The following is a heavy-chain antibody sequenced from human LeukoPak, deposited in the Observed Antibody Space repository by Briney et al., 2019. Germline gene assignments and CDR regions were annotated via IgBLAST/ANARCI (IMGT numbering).Heavy chain of an antibody. V-gene: IGHV4-38-2*01. CDR1: GYSISSGYY. J-gene: IGHJ4*02. Sequence: PSETLSLTCVVSGYSISSGYYWGWIRQPPGKGLEWIGSIHHSGSTYYNPSLKSRVSMSVDTSKNQFSLKLNSVTAADTAVYYCAIGFWSGYPDYWGQGTLVTVSS. D-gene: IGHD3-3*01. CDR3: AIGFWSGYPDY. CDR2: IHHSGST.